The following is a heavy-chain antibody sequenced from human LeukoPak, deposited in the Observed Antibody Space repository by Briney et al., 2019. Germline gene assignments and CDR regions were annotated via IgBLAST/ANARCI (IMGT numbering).Heavy chain of an antibody. V-gene: IGHV3-30*02. CDR2: IRYDGNNK. J-gene: IGHJ4*02. D-gene: IGHD2-2*01. CDR3: AKIEGKYQLANVPDH. CDR1: GFTFSTYG. Sequence: GGSLKLSCAASGFTFSTYGMHWLRQAPGKGLEWVAFIRYDGNNKYYADFVKGRFTISRDNSKNTLYLHMNSLRTEDTAVYYCAKIEGKYQLANVPDHWGQGTLVTVSS.